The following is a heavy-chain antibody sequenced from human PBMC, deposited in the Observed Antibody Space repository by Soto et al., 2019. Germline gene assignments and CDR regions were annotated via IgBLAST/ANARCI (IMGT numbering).Heavy chain of an antibody. CDR3: ARDNFYGPYGMDV. CDR2: IFSSGST. V-gene: IGHV4-59*02. J-gene: IGHJ6*02. D-gene: IGHD3-10*01. Sequence: SETLSLTCSVSGGSVNAYYWSWIRQSPGKGLEWIGYIFSSGSTNYNPSLKSRVTLSVDVSKNQFSLKLTSVTAADMAVYYCARDNFYGPYGMDVWGQGTTVTVSS. CDR1: GGSVNAYY.